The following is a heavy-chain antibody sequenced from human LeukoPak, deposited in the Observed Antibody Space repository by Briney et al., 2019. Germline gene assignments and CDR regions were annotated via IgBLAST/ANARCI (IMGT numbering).Heavy chain of an antibody. V-gene: IGHV3-43D*03. Sequence: GGSLRLSCAASGFTFDDYAMHWVRQAPGKGLEWVSLISWDGGSTYYADSVKGRLTISRDNSKNTLYLQMNSLTSEDTAIYFCAREGLGPTFSAWFDPWGQGTLVTVSS. CDR3: AREGLGPTFSAWFDP. D-gene: IGHD1-26*01. J-gene: IGHJ5*02. CDR2: ISWDGGST. CDR1: GFTFDDYA.